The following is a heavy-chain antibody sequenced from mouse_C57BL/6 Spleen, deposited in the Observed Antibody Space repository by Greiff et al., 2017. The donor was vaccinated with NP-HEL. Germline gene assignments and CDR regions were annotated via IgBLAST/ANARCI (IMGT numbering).Heavy chain of an antibody. D-gene: IGHD2-1*01. CDR1: GYAFTNYL. CDR2: INPGSGGT. CDR3: AREAVYSLFDY. J-gene: IGHJ2*01. V-gene: IGHV1-54*01. Sequence: VQLQESGAELVRPGTSVKVSCKASGYAFTNYLIEWVKQRPGQGLEWIGVINPGSGGTNYNEKFKGKATLTADKSSSTAYMQLSSLTSEDSAVYFCAREAVYSLFDYWGQGTTLTVSS.